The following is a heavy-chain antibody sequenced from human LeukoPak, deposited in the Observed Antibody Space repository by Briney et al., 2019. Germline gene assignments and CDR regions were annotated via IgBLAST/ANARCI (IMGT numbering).Heavy chain of an antibody. CDR3: ARSIVVAGFVSDYYYYAMDV. V-gene: IGHV4-59*08. Sequence: PSETLSLTCTVSGGSISSYYWSWIPQPPGRGLEWIRYNYYSGSTKYNPSLKSRVTISVHTSKKHFSLKLSSVTAADTAVYYCARSIVVAGFVSDYYYYAMDVWGQGTTVTVAS. CDR2: NYYSGST. CDR1: GGSISSYY. D-gene: IGHD6-19*01. J-gene: IGHJ6*02.